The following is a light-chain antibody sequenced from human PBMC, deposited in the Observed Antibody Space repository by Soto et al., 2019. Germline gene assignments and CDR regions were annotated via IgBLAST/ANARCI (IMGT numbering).Light chain of an antibody. V-gene: IGKV3D-20*02. Sequence: ESVLTQSRGTLSLAPVERATLSCRSSQSVSSSYLAWYQQKPGQAPRLLIYGASSRATGIPDRFSGSGSGTDFTLKISRVEAEDVGVYYCMQGIHWPWTFGQGTKVDIK. J-gene: IGKJ1*01. CDR2: GAS. CDR1: QSVSSSY. CDR3: MQGIHWPWT.